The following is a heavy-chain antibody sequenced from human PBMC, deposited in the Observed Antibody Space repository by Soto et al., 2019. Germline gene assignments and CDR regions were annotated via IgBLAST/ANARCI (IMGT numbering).Heavy chain of an antibody. CDR3: AREQVVTTYYYGMDV. CDR1: GYTLTHYY. D-gene: IGHD4-4*01. CDR2: INPSGGGT. V-gene: IGHV1-46*01. J-gene: IGHJ6*02. Sequence: GASVKVSCKASGYTLTHYYMHWLRQAPAQGLEWMGTINPSGGGTSYAQKFQGRVTMTRDTSTGTVYMELSSLRSADTAVYYCAREQVVTTYYYGMDVWGQGTPVTVSS.